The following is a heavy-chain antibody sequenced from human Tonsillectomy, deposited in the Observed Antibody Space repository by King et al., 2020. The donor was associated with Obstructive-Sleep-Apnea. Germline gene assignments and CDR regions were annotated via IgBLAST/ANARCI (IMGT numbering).Heavy chain of an antibody. CDR3: ARGIYGSGSFDY. Sequence: VQLQQWGAGLLKPSETLSLTCAVYGGSFSGYYWSWIRQPPGKGLEWIGEINHSGSTNYNPSLKSRVTISVDTSKNQFSLKLSSVTAADTAVYYCARGIYGSGSFDYWGHGTLVTVSS. J-gene: IGHJ4*01. CDR2: INHSGST. CDR1: GGSFSGYY. D-gene: IGHD3-10*01. V-gene: IGHV4-34*01.